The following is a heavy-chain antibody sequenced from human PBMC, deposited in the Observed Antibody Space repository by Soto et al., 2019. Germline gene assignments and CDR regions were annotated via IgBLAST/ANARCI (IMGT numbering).Heavy chain of an antibody. CDR1: GDSVSSNSAA. Sequence: KQSQTLSLTCAISGDSVSSNSAAWNWIRQSPSRGLEWLGRTYYRSKWYNDYAVSVKSRITINPDTSKNQFSLQLNSVTPEDTAVYYCARDPRSGGKVVDAHYYFDYWGQGTLVTVSS. CDR2: TYYRSKWYN. J-gene: IGHJ4*02. D-gene: IGHD2-15*01. CDR3: ARDPRSGGKVVDAHYYFDY. V-gene: IGHV6-1*01.